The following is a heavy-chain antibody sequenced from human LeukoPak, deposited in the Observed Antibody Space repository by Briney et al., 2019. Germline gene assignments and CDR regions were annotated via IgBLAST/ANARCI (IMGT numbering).Heavy chain of an antibody. D-gene: IGHD3-22*01. V-gene: IGHV3-33*01. Sequence: GGSLRLSCAASGFTFSSYGMHWVRQAPGKGLEWVAVIWCDGTNKYYGDSVKGRFTISRDNSKNTVFLQMNSLRAEDTAVYYCARAAYDSSGYLTLWGQGTLVTVSS. CDR1: GFTFSSYG. J-gene: IGHJ4*02. CDR2: IWCDGTNK. CDR3: ARAAYDSSGYLTL.